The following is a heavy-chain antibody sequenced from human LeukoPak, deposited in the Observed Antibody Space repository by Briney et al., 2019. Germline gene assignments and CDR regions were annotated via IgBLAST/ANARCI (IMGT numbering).Heavy chain of an antibody. Sequence: SETLSLTCTVSGGSISSYYWNWIRQPPGKGLEWIGYIYYSGSTNYNPSLESRVTMSVDTSKNQFSLKLSSVTAADTAVYYCARGQHSYVYFNGFDYWGQGTLVTVSS. D-gene: IGHD5-18*01. CDR1: GGSISSYY. J-gene: IGHJ4*02. V-gene: IGHV4-59*01. CDR2: IYYSGST. CDR3: ARGQHSYVYFNGFDY.